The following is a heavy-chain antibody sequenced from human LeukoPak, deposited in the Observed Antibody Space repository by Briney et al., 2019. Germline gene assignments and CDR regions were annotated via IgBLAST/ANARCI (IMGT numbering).Heavy chain of an antibody. Sequence: ASVKVSCKASGYTFMSYGISWVRQAPGQGLEWMGWISAYDGNTNYVEKFQGRVTVTVDTSTSSAYMDLRSLRSDDTAVYYCARDGGYSYRKGVDRFDYWGQGTLVTVSS. J-gene: IGHJ4*02. V-gene: IGHV1-18*01. D-gene: IGHD5-18*01. CDR2: ISAYDGNT. CDR1: GYTFMSYG. CDR3: ARDGGYSYRKGVDRFDY.